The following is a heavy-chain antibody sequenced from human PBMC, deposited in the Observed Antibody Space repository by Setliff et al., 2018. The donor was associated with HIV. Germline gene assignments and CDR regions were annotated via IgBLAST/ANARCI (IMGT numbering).Heavy chain of an antibody. CDR3: VTDEKVAFDV. Sequence: GSLRLSCAASGFTFSNAWMTWVRQGPGKGLEWVGCIKSEFDGGTTDYAAAVRGRFTFSRDDSKDTLYLQMNSLKIEDTGTYYCVTDEKVAFDVWGQGTKVTVSS. J-gene: IGHJ3*01. CDR2: IKSEFDGGTT. V-gene: IGHV3-15*01. CDR1: GFTFSNAW.